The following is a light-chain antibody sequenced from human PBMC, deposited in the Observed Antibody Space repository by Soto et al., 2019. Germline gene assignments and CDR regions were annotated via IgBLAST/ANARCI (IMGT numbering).Light chain of an antibody. V-gene: IGLV2-8*01. J-gene: IGLJ2*01. Sequence: QSALTQPPSASGSPGQSVTISCTGTSSDVGGYNYVSWYQHHPGKAPRLMVYEVSKRPSGVPDRLSGSKSGNTASLTVSGLQTEDEADYYCTSYAGSLPVVFGGGTKLTVL. CDR2: EVS. CDR3: TSYAGSLPVV. CDR1: SSDVGGYNY.